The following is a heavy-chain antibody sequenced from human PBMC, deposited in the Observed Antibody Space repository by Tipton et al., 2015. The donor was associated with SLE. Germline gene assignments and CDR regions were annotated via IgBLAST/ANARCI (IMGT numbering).Heavy chain of an antibody. CDR1: GGSVSSGGYY. CDR2: IYNTVNT. CDR3: ARLSGSLDY. V-gene: IGHV4-31*03. Sequence: TLSLTCTVSGGSVSSGGYYWSWIRQHPGKGLEWIGYIYNTVNTYYNPSLTSRVTISDDTSKNQFSLTLSSVTAADTAVYYCARLSGSLDYSGQGSLVAVSS. D-gene: IGHD3-10*01. J-gene: IGHJ4*02.